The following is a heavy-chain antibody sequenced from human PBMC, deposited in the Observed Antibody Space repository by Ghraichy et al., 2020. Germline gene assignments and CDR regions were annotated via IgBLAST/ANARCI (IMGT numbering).Heavy chain of an antibody. J-gene: IGHJ6*02. CDR1: GYTFSDYY. D-gene: IGHD6-13*01. CDR3: ARDRSSSWSGHYYYYGLDV. CDR2: INPNSGAT. V-gene: IGHV1-2*02. Sequence: SVKVSCKASGYTFSDYYIHWVRQAPGQGLEWMGWINPNSGATNYAQNFQGRVTLTRDTSTSTGYLELSRLTSDYTAVYYCARDRSSSWSGHYYYYGLDVWGQGTTVTVSS.